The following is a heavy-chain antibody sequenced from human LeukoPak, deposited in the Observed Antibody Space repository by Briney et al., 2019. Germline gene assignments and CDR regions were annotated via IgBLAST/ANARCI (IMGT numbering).Heavy chain of an antibody. CDR3: ARGLTDIVVAPAI. V-gene: IGHV1-2*02. Sequence: EASVKVSCKASGYTFTGYYMHWVRQAPGQGLEWMEWINPNSGGTNYAQKFQGRVTMTRDTSISTAYMELSRLRSDDTAVYYCARGLTDIVVAPAIWGQGTMVTVSS. CDR1: GYTFTGYY. J-gene: IGHJ3*02. CDR2: INPNSGGT. D-gene: IGHD2-2*01.